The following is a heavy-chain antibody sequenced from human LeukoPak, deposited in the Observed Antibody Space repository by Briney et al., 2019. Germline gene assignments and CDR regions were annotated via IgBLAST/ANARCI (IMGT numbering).Heavy chain of an antibody. CDR2: MNPNSGNT. Sequence: ASVKVSCKASGYTFTSYDINWVRQATGQGLEWMGWMNPNSGNTGYAQKFQGRVTITRNTSISTAYMELSSLRSEDTAVYYCARGLRWLQSPYYFDHWGQGTLVTVSS. CDR3: ARGLRWLQSPYYFDH. CDR1: GYTFTSYD. D-gene: IGHD5-24*01. V-gene: IGHV1-8*03. J-gene: IGHJ4*02.